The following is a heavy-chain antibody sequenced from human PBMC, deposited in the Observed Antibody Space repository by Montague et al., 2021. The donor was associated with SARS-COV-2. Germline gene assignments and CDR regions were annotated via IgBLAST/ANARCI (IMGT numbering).Heavy chain of an antibody. CDR2: IYYSGST. CDR1: GGSISSGGYY. J-gene: IGHJ6*02. D-gene: IGHD2-2*01. CDR3: ATEYVVPASLYYYGMDV. V-gene: IGHV4-31*03. Sequence: TLSLTCTVSGGSISSGGYYWSWIRQHPGKGLEWIGYIYYSGSTYHNPSFKSRVTISVDTSKNQFSLKLSSVTAADTAVYYCATEYVVPASLYYYGMDVWGQGTTVTVSS.